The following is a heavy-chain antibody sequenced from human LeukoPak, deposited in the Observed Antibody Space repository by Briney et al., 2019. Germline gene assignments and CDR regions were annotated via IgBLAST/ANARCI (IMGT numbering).Heavy chain of an antibody. CDR2: INPNSGGT. V-gene: IGHV1-2*02. CDR1: GYTFTGYY. Sequence: GASVKVSCKASGYTFTGYYMHWVRQAPGQGLEWMGWINPNSGGTNYAQKLQGRVTMTTDTSTSTAYMELRSLRSDDTAVYYRARIREGGDIVVVPAADDAFDIWGQGTMVTVSS. J-gene: IGHJ3*02. D-gene: IGHD2-2*01. CDR3: ARIREGGDIVVVPAADDAFDI.